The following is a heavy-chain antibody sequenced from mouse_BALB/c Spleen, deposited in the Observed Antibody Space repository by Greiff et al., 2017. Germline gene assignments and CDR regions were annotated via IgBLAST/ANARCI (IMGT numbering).Heavy chain of an antibody. CDR3: TRNYDSAWFAY. J-gene: IGHJ3*01. V-gene: IGHV6-6*02. CDR2: IRLKSNNYAT. CDR1: GFTFSNYW. D-gene: IGHD2-4*01. Sequence: EVQLQQSGGGLVQPGGSMKLSCVASGFTFSNYWMNWVRQSPEKGLEWVAEIRLKSNNYATHYAESVKGRFTISRDDSKSSVYLQMNNLRAEDTGIYYCTRNYDSAWFAYWGQGTLVTVSA.